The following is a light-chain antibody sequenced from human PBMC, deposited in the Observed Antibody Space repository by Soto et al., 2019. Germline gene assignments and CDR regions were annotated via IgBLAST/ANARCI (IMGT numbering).Light chain of an antibody. CDR2: GAS. CDR3: QQYLSAPIT. J-gene: IGKJ5*01. Sequence: DIVMTQSPDSLAVSLGERATINCKSSQSVLSSSDNENYLAWYQQKPGQPPELLISGASTRESGVPERFSGSGSGTDFTLIISRLQAEDVAVYYCQQYLSAPITFGQGTRLEIQ. V-gene: IGKV4-1*01. CDR1: QSVLSSSDNENY.